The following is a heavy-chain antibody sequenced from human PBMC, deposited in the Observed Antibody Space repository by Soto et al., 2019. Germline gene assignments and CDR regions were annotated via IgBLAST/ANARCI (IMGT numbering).Heavy chain of an antibody. CDR2: IIPIFGTA. CDR3: ARGRGGGKHYYGMDV. D-gene: IGHD2-15*01. J-gene: IGHJ6*02. V-gene: IGHV1-69*13. CDR1: GGTFSSYA. Sequence: SVKVSCKASGGTFSSYAISWVRQAPGQGLEWMGGIIPIFGTANDAQKFQGRVTITADESTSTAYMELSSLRSEDTAVYCCARGRGGGKHYYGMDVWGQGTTVTVS.